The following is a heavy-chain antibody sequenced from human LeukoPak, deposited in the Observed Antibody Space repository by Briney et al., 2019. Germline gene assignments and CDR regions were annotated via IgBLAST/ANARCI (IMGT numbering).Heavy chain of an antibody. Sequence: GASVKVSCKASGGTFSSYAISWVRQAPGQGLEWMGGIIPIFGTANYAQKFQGRVTITADESTSTAYMELSSLRSDDTAVYYCARESLHYYDSSGYTDYWGQGTLVTVSS. CDR2: IIPIFGTA. CDR1: GGTFSSYA. CDR3: ARESLHYYDSSGYTDY. D-gene: IGHD3-22*01. V-gene: IGHV1-69*01. J-gene: IGHJ4*02.